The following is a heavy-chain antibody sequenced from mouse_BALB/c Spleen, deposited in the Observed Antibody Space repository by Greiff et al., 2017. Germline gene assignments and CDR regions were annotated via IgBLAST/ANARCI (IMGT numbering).Heavy chain of an antibody. CDR2: IDPENGDT. V-gene: IGHV14-4*02. D-gene: IGHD1-1*01. CDR3: NNGDYGSSPAWFAY. CDR1: GFNIKDYY. Sequence: EVQLQESGAELVRSGASVKLSCTASGFNIKDYYMHWVKQRPEQGLEWIGWIDPENGDTEYAPKFQGKATMTADTSSNTAYLQLSSLTSEDTAVYYCNNGDYGSSPAWFAYWGQGTLVTVSA. J-gene: IGHJ3*01.